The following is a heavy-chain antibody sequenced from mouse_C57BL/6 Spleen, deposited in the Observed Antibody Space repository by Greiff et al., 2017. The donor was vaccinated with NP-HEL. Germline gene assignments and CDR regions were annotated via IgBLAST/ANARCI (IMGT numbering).Heavy chain of an antibody. Sequence: PGQGLEWIGMIHPNSGSTNYNEKFKSKATLTVDKSSSTAYMQLSSLTSEDSAVYYCARSYYGKRYFDVWGTGTTVTVSS. CDR2: IHPNSGST. J-gene: IGHJ1*03. V-gene: IGHV1-64*01. CDR3: ARSYYGKRYFDV. D-gene: IGHD2-1*01.